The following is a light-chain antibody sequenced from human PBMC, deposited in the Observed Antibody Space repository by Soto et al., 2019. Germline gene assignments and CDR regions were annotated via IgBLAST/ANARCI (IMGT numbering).Light chain of an antibody. Sequence: QSVLTQPPSVSGAPGQRVTISCTGSSSNIGAGYDVHWYQQLPGTAPKLLIYGNSNRPSGVPDRFSGSKSGTSASLASTGLQAEDEADYYRQSYDSSLSVWVFGGGTKLTVL. CDR2: GNS. CDR3: QSYDSSLSVWV. J-gene: IGLJ3*02. CDR1: SSNIGAGYD. V-gene: IGLV1-40*01.